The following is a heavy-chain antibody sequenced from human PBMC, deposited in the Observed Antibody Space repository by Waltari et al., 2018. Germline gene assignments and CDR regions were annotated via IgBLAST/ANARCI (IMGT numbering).Heavy chain of an antibody. V-gene: IGHV4-34*02. CDR2: IIHNGNR. Sequence: QVQLQQWGAGQLQPSETLSLTCAVSGGSFSGYYWGWIRQPPGKGLEWIGEIIHNGNRNTNPSRRSRVPRLIDTSRSQFSLKVNPGTAADTAVYYCVRLEDCSGPGGNCYSGDSFALDVWGQGTTVTVSS. CDR1: GGSFSGYY. D-gene: IGHD2-15*01. CDR3: VRLEDCSGPGGNCYSGDSFALDV. J-gene: IGHJ6*02.